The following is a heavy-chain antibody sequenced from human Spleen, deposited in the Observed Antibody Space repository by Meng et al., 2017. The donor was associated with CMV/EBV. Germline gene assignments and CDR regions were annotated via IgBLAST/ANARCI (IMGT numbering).Heavy chain of an antibody. CDR2: MNPNSGNT. CDR1: GYTFTSYD. J-gene: IGHJ4*02. CDR3: ARGQPYLAAAGVDY. Sequence: ASVKVSCKASGYTFTSYDINWVRQATGQGLEWMGWMNPNSGNTGYAQKFQGRVTMTRNTSISTAYMELSSLRSEDTAVYFCARGQPYLAAAGVDYWGRGTLVTVSS. V-gene: IGHV1-8*01. D-gene: IGHD6-13*01.